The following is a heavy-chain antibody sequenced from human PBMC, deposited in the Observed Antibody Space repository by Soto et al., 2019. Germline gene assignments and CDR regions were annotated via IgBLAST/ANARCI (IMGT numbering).Heavy chain of an antibody. D-gene: IGHD6-6*01. CDR3: AHRRPYSNSPEYFFDY. CDR1: GFSLSTSGVD. J-gene: IGHJ4*02. Sequence: QITLKESGPTLVKPTQTLTLTCTFSGFSLSTSGVDVGWIRHPPGKALAWPALIYWDDDKRYRPSLKSRLTIAKDTSQNQVVLTMTNMDPLDTATYYCAHRRPYSNSPEYFFDYCGQGTLVTVSS. CDR2: IYWDDDK. V-gene: IGHV2-5*02.